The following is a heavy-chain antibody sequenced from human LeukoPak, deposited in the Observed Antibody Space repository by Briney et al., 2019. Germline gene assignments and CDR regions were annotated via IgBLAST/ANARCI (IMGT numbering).Heavy chain of an antibody. Sequence: GESLKISCKGSGYSFTSYWIGWVRQVPGRGLEGMGIIYPDDSDTRYSPSFQGQVTISADKSISTAYLQWSSLKASDTAMYYCARLRGHDILGWFDPWGQGTLVTVSS. J-gene: IGHJ5*02. D-gene: IGHD3-9*01. CDR1: GYSFTSYW. CDR3: ARLRGHDILGWFDP. V-gene: IGHV5-51*01. CDR2: IYPDDSDT.